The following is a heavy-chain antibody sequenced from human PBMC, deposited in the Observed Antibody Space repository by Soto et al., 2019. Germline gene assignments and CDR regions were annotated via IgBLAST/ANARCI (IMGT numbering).Heavy chain of an antibody. Sequence: QVQLVESGGGVVQPGRSLRLSCAASGFTFSSYAMHWVRQAPGKGLEWVAVISYDGSNKYYADSVKGRFTISRDNSKNTLYLQRNNVRAEDTAGYYCARYYCDSSGSALFDYWGQGTLVTVSS. CDR1: GFTFSSYA. CDR3: ARYYCDSSGSALFDY. V-gene: IGHV3-30-3*01. D-gene: IGHD3-22*01. CDR2: ISYDGSNK. J-gene: IGHJ4*02.